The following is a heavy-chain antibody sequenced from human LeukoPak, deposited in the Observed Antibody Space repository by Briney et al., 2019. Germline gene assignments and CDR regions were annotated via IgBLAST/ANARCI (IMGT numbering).Heavy chain of an antibody. D-gene: IGHD1-26*01. J-gene: IGHJ4*02. CDR1: GFTFTNSA. V-gene: IGHV3-23*01. CDR3: AKDIQLSC. CDR2: ISASGGNT. Sequence: GGSLRLSCEASGFTFTNSAMNWVRQDPGEGLEWVSLISASGGNTYYADSVKGRFTVSRDSSKNTLHLQMNSLRAEDTAVYYCAKDIQLSCWGQGTLVTVSS.